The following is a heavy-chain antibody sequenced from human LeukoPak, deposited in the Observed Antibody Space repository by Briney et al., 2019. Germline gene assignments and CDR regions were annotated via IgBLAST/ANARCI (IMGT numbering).Heavy chain of an antibody. Sequence: GGSLRLSCAGSGFTFDDYGMSWVRQAPGKGLEWVSGITWNGGNTDYADSVKGRSTISRDNAKSSLYLQINSLRAEDTAVYYCAADSSSSGGLEYWGQGTLVTVSS. CDR1: GFTFDDYG. CDR2: ITWNGGNT. D-gene: IGHD6-6*01. V-gene: IGHV3-20*04. J-gene: IGHJ4*02. CDR3: AADSSSSGGLEY.